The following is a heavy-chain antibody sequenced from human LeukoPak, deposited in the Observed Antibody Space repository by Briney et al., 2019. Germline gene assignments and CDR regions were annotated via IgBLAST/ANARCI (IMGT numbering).Heavy chain of an antibody. CDR3: ARGDRYYDYVWGSYRYMPDY. D-gene: IGHD3-16*02. CDR1: GYTFTSYY. CDR2: MNPNSGNT. V-gene: IGHV1-8*02. Sequence: ASVKVSCKASGYTFTSYYMHWVRQAPGQGLEWMGWMNPNSGNTGYAQKFQGRVTMTRNTSISTAYMELSSLRSEDTAVYYCARGDRYYDYVWGSYRYMPDYWGQGTLVTVSS. J-gene: IGHJ4*02.